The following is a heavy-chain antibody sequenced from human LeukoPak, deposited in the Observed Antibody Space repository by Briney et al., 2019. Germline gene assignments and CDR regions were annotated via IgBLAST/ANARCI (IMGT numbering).Heavy chain of an antibody. V-gene: IGHV3-7*01. J-gene: IGHJ4*02. CDR1: GSTFSNYW. Sequence: GGSLRLSCAASGSTFSNYWMTWVRQAPGKGLEWVANIDQDGSEKFYVDSVKGRFTISRDNAKDSLYLQMNSLRAEETALYYCARDQGAAGDYWGPGTLGTVSS. CDR3: ARDQGAAGDY. D-gene: IGHD6-13*01. CDR2: IDQDGSEK.